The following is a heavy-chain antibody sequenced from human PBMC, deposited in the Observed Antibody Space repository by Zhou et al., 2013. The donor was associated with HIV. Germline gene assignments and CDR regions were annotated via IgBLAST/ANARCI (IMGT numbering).Heavy chain of an antibody. Sequence: QVQLVQSGAEVRKPGASVKVSCKASGYTFTNYDINWVRQATGQGLEWMGWMNPRSGNTGYAQKFQGRVTITRNTSINTAYMELSSLRSEDTGVYYCARDQMAYSSSWYGNWFDPGAREPWSSSPQ. D-gene: IGHD6-13*01. J-gene: IGHJ5*02. CDR1: GYTFTNYD. V-gene: IGHV1-8*03. CDR2: MNPRSGNT. CDR3: ARDQMAYSSSWYGNWFDP.